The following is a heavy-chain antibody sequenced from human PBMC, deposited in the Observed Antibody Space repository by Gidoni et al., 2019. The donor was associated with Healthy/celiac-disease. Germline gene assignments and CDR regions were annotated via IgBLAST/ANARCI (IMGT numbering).Heavy chain of an antibody. J-gene: IGHJ3*02. D-gene: IGHD6-13*01. CDR2: IWYDGSNK. CDR1: GVTFSSYG. V-gene: IGHV3-33*01. Sequence: QVQLVESGGGVVQPGRSLRLSCAASGVTFSSYGMHWVRQAPGKGLEWVAVIWYDGSNKYYADSVKGRFTISRDNSKNTLYLQMNSLRAENTAVYYCASAAAGYDAFDIWGQGTMVTVSS. CDR3: ASAAAGYDAFDI.